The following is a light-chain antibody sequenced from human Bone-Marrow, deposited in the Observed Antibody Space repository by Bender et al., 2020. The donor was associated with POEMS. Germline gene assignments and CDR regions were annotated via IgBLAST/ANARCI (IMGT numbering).Light chain of an antibody. CDR3: LLSYNGGRPV. J-gene: IGLJ2*01. CDR1: TGSVTHSHS. V-gene: IGLV7-46*01. CDR2: ETT. Sequence: QAVVSQEPSLTVSPGGTVTLTCISSTGSVTHSHSPYWFQQKAGQAPTGLIYETTKRHPWTPARFSASLRGGKAALTLSNAQPEDEAEYFCLLSYNGGRPVFGGGTKLTVL.